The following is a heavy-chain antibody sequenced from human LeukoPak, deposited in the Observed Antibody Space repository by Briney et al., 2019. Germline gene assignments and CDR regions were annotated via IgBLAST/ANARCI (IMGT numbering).Heavy chain of an antibody. Sequence: GASVNLSFNCSGYGFTISSFSWVWQRQAQGLGRVGVISVYYGNRNNYHKLHGRVTITTDTSTSKASMELRSLRSDDEAADYCARSRGYYDSSGYYPSDYWGQGTLVTVPS. CDR2: ISVYYGNR. CDR1: GYGFTISS. D-gene: IGHD3-22*01. J-gene: IGHJ4*02. CDR3: ARSRGYYDSSGYYPSDY. V-gene: IGHV1-18*01.